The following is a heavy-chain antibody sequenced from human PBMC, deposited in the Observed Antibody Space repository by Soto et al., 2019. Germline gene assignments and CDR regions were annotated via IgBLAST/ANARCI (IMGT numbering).Heavy chain of an antibody. Sequence: ASVKVSCKASGGTLSSYAISWVRQAPGQGLEWMGGIIPIFGTANYAQKFQGRVTITADESTSTAYMELSSLRSEDTAVYYCARDGYSSSGDYYGMDVWGQGTTVTVSS. D-gene: IGHD6-6*01. CDR2: IIPIFGTA. CDR1: GGTLSSYA. CDR3: ARDGYSSSGDYYGMDV. J-gene: IGHJ6*02. V-gene: IGHV1-69*13.